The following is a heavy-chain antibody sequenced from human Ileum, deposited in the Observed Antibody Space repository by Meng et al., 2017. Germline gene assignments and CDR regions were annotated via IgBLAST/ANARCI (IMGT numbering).Heavy chain of an antibody. CDR3: ARANFLDAEYFQH. J-gene: IGHJ1*01. CDR1: GFTFSSYG. CDR2: IWYDGSNK. Sequence: QVQLVESGGGVGQPGRSLRLSCAASGFTFSSYGMHWVRQAPGKGLEWVAVIWYDGSNKYYADSVKGRFTISRDNSKNTLYLQMNSLRAEDTAVYYCARANFLDAEYFQHWGQGTLVTVSS. D-gene: IGHD3/OR15-3a*01. V-gene: IGHV3-33*01.